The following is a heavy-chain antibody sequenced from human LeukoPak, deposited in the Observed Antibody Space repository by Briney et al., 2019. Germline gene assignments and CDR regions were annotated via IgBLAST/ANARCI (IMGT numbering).Heavy chain of an antibody. CDR3: AVTRGDCSSTSCYAADLDY. J-gene: IGHJ4*02. CDR1: GGSFSGYY. V-gene: IGHV4-34*01. CDR2: INHSGST. Sequence: SETLSLTCAVSGGSFSGYYWSWIRQPPGKGLEWIGEINHSGSTNYNPTLKSRATISVDTSKTQFSLKLSSVTAADTAVYYCAVTRGDCSSTSCYAADLDYWGQGTLVTVSS. D-gene: IGHD2-2*01.